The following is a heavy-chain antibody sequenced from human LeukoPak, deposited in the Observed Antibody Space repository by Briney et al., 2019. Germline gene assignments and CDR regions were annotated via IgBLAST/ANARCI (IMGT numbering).Heavy chain of an antibody. J-gene: IGHJ4*02. CDR3: AKTLVGATSGPDYYFVS. CDR2: IWDDGNNK. D-gene: IGHD1-26*01. Sequence: GGSLRLSCAASGFTFTSYGMHWVRQAPGKGLDWVALIWDDGNNKYYADSVKGRFTISRDNSKNTLYLQMNSLRAEDTAVYYCAKTLVGATSGPDYYFVSWGQGTLVTVSS. V-gene: IGHV3-33*06. CDR1: GFTFTSYG.